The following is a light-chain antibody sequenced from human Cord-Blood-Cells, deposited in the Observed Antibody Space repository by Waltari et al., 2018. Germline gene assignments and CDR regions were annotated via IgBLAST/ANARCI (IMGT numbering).Light chain of an antibody. J-gene: IGKJ4*01. Sequence: EIVLTQSPGTLSLSPGERATLPCRASQSVSSSYLAWYQQKPGQAPRLLIYGASSRATGIPDRFSGSGSGTDFALTISRLEPEDFAVYYCQQYGSSLALAFGGGTKVEIE. CDR2: GAS. CDR3: QQYGSSLALA. V-gene: IGKV3-20*01. CDR1: QSVSSSY.